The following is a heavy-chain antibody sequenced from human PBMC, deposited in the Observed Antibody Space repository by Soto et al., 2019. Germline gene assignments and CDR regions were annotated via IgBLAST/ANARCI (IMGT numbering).Heavy chain of an antibody. D-gene: IGHD5-18*01. Sequence: QLRVLESGGGLVQRGGSLRLSCVASGFTFSSYAISWVRQAPGQGLEWMGGIIPIFGTANYAQKFQGRVTITADESTSTAYMELSSLRSEDTAVYYCARAGPLDTAMVTGWYYGMDVWGQGTTVTVSS. CDR3: ARAGPLDTAMVTGWYYGMDV. CDR2: IIPIFGTA. CDR1: GFTFSSYA. J-gene: IGHJ6*02. V-gene: IGHV1-69*01.